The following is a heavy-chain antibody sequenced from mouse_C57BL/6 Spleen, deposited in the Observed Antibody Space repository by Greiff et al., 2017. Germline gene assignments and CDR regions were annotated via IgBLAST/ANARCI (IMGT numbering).Heavy chain of an antibody. CDR3: ARKLPPAHFGY. J-gene: IGHJ2*01. Sequence: QVQLQQSGAELVKPGASVKLSCKASGYTFTSYWMQWVKQRPGQGLEWIGEIDPSDSYTNYNQKFKGKATLTVDTSSSTAYMQLSSLTSEDSAVYYCARKLPPAHFGYWGQGTTLTVSS. CDR1: GYTFTSYW. CDR2: IDPSDSYT. V-gene: IGHV1-50*01.